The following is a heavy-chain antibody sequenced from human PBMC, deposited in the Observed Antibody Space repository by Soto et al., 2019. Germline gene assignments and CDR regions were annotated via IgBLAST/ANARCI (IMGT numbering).Heavy chain of an antibody. Sequence: QVQLVESGGGVVQPGRSLRLSCAASGFTFSSYAMHWVRQAPGKGLEWVAVISYDGSNKYYADSVKGRFTISRDNSKNTLYLQMNSLRAEDTAVYYCAREGQDSSSLDYWGQGTLVTVSS. J-gene: IGHJ4*02. CDR1: GFTFSSYA. V-gene: IGHV3-30-3*01. CDR2: ISYDGSNK. CDR3: AREGQDSSSLDY. D-gene: IGHD6-6*01.